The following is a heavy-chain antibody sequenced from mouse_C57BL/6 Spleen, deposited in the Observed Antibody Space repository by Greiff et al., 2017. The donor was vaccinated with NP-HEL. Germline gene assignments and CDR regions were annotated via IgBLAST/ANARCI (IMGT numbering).Heavy chain of an antibody. CDR3: ARGKLGRYYFDY. CDR2: IHPNSGST. J-gene: IGHJ2*01. Sequence: QVQLQQPGAELVKPGASVKLSCKASGYTFTSYWMHWVKQRPGQGLEWIGMIHPNSGSTNYNEKFKSKATLTVDKSSSTAYMQLSSLTSEDSAVYYRARGKLGRYYFDYWGQGTTLTVSS. V-gene: IGHV1-64*01. D-gene: IGHD4-1*01. CDR1: GYTFTSYW.